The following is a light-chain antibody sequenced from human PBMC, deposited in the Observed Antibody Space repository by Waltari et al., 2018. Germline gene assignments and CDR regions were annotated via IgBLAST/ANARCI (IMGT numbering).Light chain of an antibody. Sequence: NFMLTQPHSVSESPGKTVTISCTRSSGSIASNYVQWYQQRPGSAPTTVIYEDTQRPSGCPARFSGSIDSSSNSASLTISGLKTEDEADYYCQSHDSSNVVFGGGTKLTVL. CDR1: SGSIASNY. V-gene: IGLV6-57*04. J-gene: IGLJ2*01. CDR2: EDT. CDR3: QSHDSSNVV.